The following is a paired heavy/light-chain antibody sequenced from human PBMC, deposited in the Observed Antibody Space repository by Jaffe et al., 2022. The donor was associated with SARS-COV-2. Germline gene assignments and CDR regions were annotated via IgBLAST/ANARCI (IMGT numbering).Heavy chain of an antibody. V-gene: IGHV3-23*01. J-gene: IGHJ6*02. CDR2: ITGRGENT. CDR3: AKREAYGSSLYGMDV. Sequence: EVQLLESGGGLVQPGGSLRLSCAASGFTFSNYAMNWVRQAPGKGLEWVSGITGRGENTYYADSVKGRFTISRDNSKNTLFLQMNSLRAEDTAVYYCAKREAYGSSLYGMDVWGQGTTVTVSS. CDR1: GFTFSNYA. D-gene: IGHD6-13*01.
Light chain of an antibody. J-gene: IGKJ4*01. CDR1: QRINTY. Sequence: DIQMTQSPSSLSASVGDRVAITCRASQRINTYLNWYQQKPGKAPKLLVYGASSLQSGVPSRFSGSGSGTDFTLTISSLQPEDFATYYCQQSHSTPLTFGGGTRVEIK. V-gene: IGKV1-39*01. CDR2: GAS. CDR3: QQSHSTPLT.